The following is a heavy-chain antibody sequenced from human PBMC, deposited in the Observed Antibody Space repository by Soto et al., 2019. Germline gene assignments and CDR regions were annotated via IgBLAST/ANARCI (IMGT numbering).Heavy chain of an antibody. J-gene: IGHJ6*02. CDR3: ARDLPTIDV. CDR2: IRAYNGNT. Sequence: QVQLVQSGAEVKKPGASVKVSCKASGYTFTSYGISWVRQAPGQGLEWMGWIRAYNGNTNYAQKLQGRVTMTTDTPTRTALRELRSLRSDDTAVYYCARDLPTIDVWGQGTTVTVSS. CDR1: GYTFTSYG. V-gene: IGHV1-18*01.